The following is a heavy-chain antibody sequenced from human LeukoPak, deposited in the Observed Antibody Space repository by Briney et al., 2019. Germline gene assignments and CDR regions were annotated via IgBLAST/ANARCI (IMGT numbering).Heavy chain of an antibody. D-gene: IGHD3-10*01. J-gene: IGHJ3*02. CDR1: GGSISSYY. Sequence: MASETLSLTCTVSGGSISSYYWSWVRQPPGKGLEWIGYIYYSGSTNYNPSLKSRVTISVDTSKNQFSLKLSSVTAADTAVYYCARRYYFDAFDIWGQGTMVTVSS. V-gene: IGHV4-59*08. CDR3: ARRYYFDAFDI. CDR2: IYYSGST.